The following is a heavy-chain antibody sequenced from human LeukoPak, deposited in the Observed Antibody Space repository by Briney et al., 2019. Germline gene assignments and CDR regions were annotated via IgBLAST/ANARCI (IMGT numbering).Heavy chain of an antibody. D-gene: IGHD2-21*02. CDR1: GGSISSDY. Sequence: SETLSLTCSVSGGSISSDYWSWIRQPPGKGLEWIGNIYNSETTKYNPSLRSRVTISGDTSKNQFSLKLSSVTAADTAVYYCARHFPFCGGDSPYYYMDVGRKGTTLSV. CDR3: ARHFPFCGGDSPYYYMDV. J-gene: IGHJ6*03. V-gene: IGHV4-59*08. CDR2: IYNSETT.